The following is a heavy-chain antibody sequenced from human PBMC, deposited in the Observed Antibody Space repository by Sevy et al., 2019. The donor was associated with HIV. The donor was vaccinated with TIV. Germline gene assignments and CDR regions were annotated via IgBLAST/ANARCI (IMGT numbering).Heavy chain of an antibody. CDR1: GFTFSDYY. CDR2: ISSSGSTI. Sequence: GGSLRLSCAASGFTFSDYYMSWIRQAPGKGLEWVSYISSSGSTIYYADSVKGRFTISRDNAKNPLYLQMNSLRAEDTAVYYCAREMKTVAGTSDAFDIWGQGTMVTVSS. V-gene: IGHV3-11*01. D-gene: IGHD6-19*01. CDR3: AREMKTVAGTSDAFDI. J-gene: IGHJ3*02.